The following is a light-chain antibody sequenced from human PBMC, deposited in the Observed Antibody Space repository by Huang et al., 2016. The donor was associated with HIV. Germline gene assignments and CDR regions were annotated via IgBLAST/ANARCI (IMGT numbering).Light chain of an antibody. CDR2: DAS. CDR1: QSVRNY. Sequence: EIVLTQSPATLSKSPGERATLSCRASQSVRNYLAWVQQKPGQAPRLLIYDASNRATGIPARFRGSGSGKAFTLTISGLEPEDFAVYYCQQHRIWPLTFGGGTTVDIK. V-gene: IGKV3-11*01. CDR3: QQHRIWPLT. J-gene: IGKJ4*01.